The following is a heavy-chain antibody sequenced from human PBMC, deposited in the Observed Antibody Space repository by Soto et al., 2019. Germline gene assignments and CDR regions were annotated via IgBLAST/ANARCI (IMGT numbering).Heavy chain of an antibody. V-gene: IGHV1-8*01. D-gene: IGHD5-12*01. Sequence: GASVKVSCKASGYTFTSYDINWVRQATGQGLEWMGWMNPNSGNTGYAQKFQGRVTMTRNTSISTAYMELSSLRSEDTAVYYCARPGLSESGYDPLPRDYWGQGTLVTVSS. J-gene: IGHJ4*02. CDR1: GYTFTSYD. CDR2: MNPNSGNT. CDR3: ARPGLSESGYDPLPRDY.